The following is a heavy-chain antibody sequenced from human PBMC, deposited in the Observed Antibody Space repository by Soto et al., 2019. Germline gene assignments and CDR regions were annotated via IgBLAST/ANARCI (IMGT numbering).Heavy chain of an antibody. CDR2: ISGSGGST. CDR3: AKDAARPYYDSSGYFHY. V-gene: IGHV3-23*01. Sequence: GGSLRLSCAASGFTFSSYAMSWVRQAPGKGLEWVSAISGSGGSTYYADSVKGRFTISRDNSKNTLYLQMNSLRAEDTAVYYCAKDAARPYYDSSGYFHYWGQGTLVTVSS. J-gene: IGHJ4*02. D-gene: IGHD3-22*01. CDR1: GFTFSSYA.